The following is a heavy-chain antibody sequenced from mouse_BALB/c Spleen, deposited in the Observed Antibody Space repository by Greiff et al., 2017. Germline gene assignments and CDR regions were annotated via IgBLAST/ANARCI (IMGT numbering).Heavy chain of an antibody. Sequence: EVKLVESGGGLVQPGGSRKLSCAASGFTFSSFGMHWVRQAPEKGLEWVAYISSGSSTIYYADTVKGRFTISRDNPKNTLFLQMTSLRSEDTAMYYCATDYYGSSGAYWGQGTLVTVSA. V-gene: IGHV5-17*02. CDR3: ATDYYGSSGAY. D-gene: IGHD1-1*01. J-gene: IGHJ3*01. CDR1: GFTFSSFG. CDR2: ISSGSSTI.